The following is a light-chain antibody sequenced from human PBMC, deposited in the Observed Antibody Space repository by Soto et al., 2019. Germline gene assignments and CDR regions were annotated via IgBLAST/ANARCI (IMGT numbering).Light chain of an antibody. V-gene: IGKV1-33*01. J-gene: IGKJ4*01. CDR3: QQYHDLLLT. CDR2: DAS. CDR1: QDISNH. Sequence: DLQMTQSPSSLSASVGDRVTITCQASQDISNHLNWYQQKPGKAPKLLIYDASNLETGVPSRFSGSGSGTDFTFTISSLQPEDIAIYYCQQYHDLLLTFGGGTKVEIK.